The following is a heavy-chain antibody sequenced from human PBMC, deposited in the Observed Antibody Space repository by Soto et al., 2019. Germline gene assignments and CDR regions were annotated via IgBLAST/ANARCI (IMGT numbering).Heavy chain of an antibody. V-gene: IGHV4-4*07. Sequence: SETLSLICTVSGGSINSYWWSWIRQPAGKGLEWIGRVYSSGTTDYNPSLNSRATMSVETSKNQFSLKLSSVTAADTAVYYCARDIASYAYGEGYWGQGIQVTVSS. CDR2: VYSSGTT. D-gene: IGHD2-21*01. CDR3: ARDIASYAYGEGY. CDR1: GGSINSYW. J-gene: IGHJ4*02.